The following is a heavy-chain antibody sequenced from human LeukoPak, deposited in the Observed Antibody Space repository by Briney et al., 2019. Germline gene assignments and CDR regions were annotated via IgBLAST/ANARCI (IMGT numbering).Heavy chain of an antibody. D-gene: IGHD6-13*01. CDR3: AKAPRSSSWTVDY. J-gene: IGHJ4*02. CDR2: ISAYNGNA. CDR1: GYTFTSYG. Sequence: ASVKVSCKASGYTFTSYGISWVRQAPGQGLELVGWISAYNGNANYAQKLQGRVTMTTDTSTSTAYMELRSLRSDDTAVYYCAKAPRSSSWTVDYWGQGTLVTVSS. V-gene: IGHV1-18*01.